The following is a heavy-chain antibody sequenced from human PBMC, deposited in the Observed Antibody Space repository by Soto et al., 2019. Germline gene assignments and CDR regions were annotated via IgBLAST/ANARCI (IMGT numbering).Heavy chain of an antibody. CDR2: SIPIFPTL. Sequence: QVQLVQSGAEVKKPGSSVTVSCKASGGTFGNSAISWVRQAPGQGLEWMGGSIPIFPTLDYAQKFQGRVTITADESTTTAYMELTSLRSEDTAVYYCARDKDRQQLGGNYYYGIDVWGQGTTVTVSS. CDR1: GGTFGNSA. V-gene: IGHV1-69*12. J-gene: IGHJ6*02. D-gene: IGHD3-3*02. CDR3: ARDKDRQQLGGNYYYGIDV.